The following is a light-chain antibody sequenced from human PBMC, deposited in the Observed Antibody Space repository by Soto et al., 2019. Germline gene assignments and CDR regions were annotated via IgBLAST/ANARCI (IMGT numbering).Light chain of an antibody. J-gene: IGKJ2*01. V-gene: IGKV1-39*01. Sequence: IQMTQSPFSLSASIGDRVTITCRASHDVSTFLNWYQQKPGKAPKLLIYAASSLQAGVPSTFSGSGSGTDFTLTISSLQREDFATYYCQQSFHSPTFGQGTKLEIK. CDR2: AAS. CDR3: QQSFHSPT. CDR1: HDVSTF.